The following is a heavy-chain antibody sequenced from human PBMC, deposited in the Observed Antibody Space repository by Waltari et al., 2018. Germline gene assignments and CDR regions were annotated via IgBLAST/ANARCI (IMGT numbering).Heavy chain of an antibody. CDR2: ISGSGGST. V-gene: IGHV3-23*04. J-gene: IGHJ6*03. D-gene: IGHD3-10*01. Sequence: EVQLVESGGGLVQPGGSLRLSCAASGFTFSSYAMSWVRQAPGKGLEWVSAISGSGGSTYYADAVKGRFTISRDNSKNMLYLQMNSLRAEDTAVYYCAKTSGGDYYYYYYMDVWGKGTTVTVSS. CDR3: AKTSGGDYYYYYYMDV. CDR1: GFTFSSYA.